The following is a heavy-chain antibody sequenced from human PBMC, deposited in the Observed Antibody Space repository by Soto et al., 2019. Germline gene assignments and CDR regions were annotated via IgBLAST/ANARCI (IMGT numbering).Heavy chain of an antibody. V-gene: IGHV3-21*01. CDR2: ISSSSSYI. J-gene: IGHJ4*02. CDR1: GFTFSSYS. Sequence: EVQLVESGGGLVKPGGSLRLSCAASGFTFSSYSMNWVRQAPGKGLEWVSSISSSSSYIYYADSVKGRFTISRDNAKNSLYLQMNSLRAEDTAVYYCARGGYDYGDYLKKFDYWGQGTLVTVSS. CDR3: ARGGYDYGDYLKKFDY. D-gene: IGHD4-17*01.